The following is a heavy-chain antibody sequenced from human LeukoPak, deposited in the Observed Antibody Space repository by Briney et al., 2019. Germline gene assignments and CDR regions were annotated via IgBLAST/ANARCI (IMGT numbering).Heavy chain of an antibody. V-gene: IGHV4-38-2*01. CDR3: ARLWRYAFDI. D-gene: IGHD1-1*01. J-gene: IGHJ3*02. CDR1: GYSISSGYC. CDR2: IYHSGST. Sequence: SETLSLTCSVSGYSISSGYCWGWIRQPPGKGLEWIGSIYHSGSTYYNPSLKSRVTISVDTSKNQFSLKLSSVTAADTAVYYCARLWRYAFDIWGQGTMVTVSS.